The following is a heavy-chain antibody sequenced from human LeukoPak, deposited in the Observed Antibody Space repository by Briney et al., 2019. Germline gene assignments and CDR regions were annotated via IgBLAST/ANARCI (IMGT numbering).Heavy chain of an antibody. D-gene: IGHD1-26*01. CDR2: IIPFFGTA. CDR1: GGTFSSYA. CDR3: ARSAHQSNIVGATIFDY. J-gene: IGHJ4*02. Sequence: SVKVSCKASGGTFSSYAISWVRQAPGQGLEWMGGIIPFFGTANYAQKFQGRVTITTDESTSTAYMELSSLRSEDTAVYYCARSAHQSNIVGATIFDYWGQGTLVTVSS. V-gene: IGHV1-69*05.